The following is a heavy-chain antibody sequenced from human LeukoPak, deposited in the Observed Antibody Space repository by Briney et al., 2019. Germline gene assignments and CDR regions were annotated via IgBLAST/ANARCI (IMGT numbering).Heavy chain of an antibody. V-gene: IGHV3-66*01. Sequence: GGSLRLSCAASGFTVSSNYMSWVRQAPGKGLEWVSVIYSGGSTYYADSVEGRFTISRDNSKNTLYLQMNSLRAEDTAVYYCAREGRGKSIDYWGQGTLVTVSS. CDR2: IYSGGST. J-gene: IGHJ4*02. D-gene: IGHD1-26*01. CDR3: AREGRGKSIDY. CDR1: GFTVSSNY.